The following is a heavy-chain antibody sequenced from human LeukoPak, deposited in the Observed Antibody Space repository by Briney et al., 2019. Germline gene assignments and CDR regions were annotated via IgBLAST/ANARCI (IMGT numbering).Heavy chain of an antibody. D-gene: IGHD3-10*01. V-gene: IGHV3-48*01. CDR2: ISSSSNTI. CDR1: GFTFSSYS. CDR3: AKTWNGSGSNGNYYYGMDV. J-gene: IGHJ6*02. Sequence: GGSLRLSCAASGFTFSSYSMNWVRQAPGKGLEWVSYISSSSNTIYHADSVKGRFTISRDNPKNTLYLQMNSLRGDDTAVYYCAKTWNGSGSNGNYYYGMDVWGQGTTVTVTS.